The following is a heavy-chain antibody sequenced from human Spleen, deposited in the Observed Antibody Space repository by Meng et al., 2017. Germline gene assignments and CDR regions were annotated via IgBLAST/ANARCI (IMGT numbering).Heavy chain of an antibody. CDR1: GDSVSSDRAA. Sequence: LQQSVPGLMKPSPTLSLPCALSGDSVSSDRAAWNWIRQSPSRGLEWLGRTYYRSKWYNDYAVSVKSRITINPDTSKNQFSLQLNSVTPEDTAVYYCARDLSAARRDFDYWGQGTLVTVSS. D-gene: IGHD6-6*01. CDR2: TYYRSKWYN. CDR3: ARDLSAARRDFDY. J-gene: IGHJ4*02. V-gene: IGHV6-1*01.